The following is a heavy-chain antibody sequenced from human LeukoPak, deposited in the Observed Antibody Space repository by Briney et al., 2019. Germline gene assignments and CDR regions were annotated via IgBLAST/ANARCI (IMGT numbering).Heavy chain of an antibody. CDR3: ARENAYYDILTGSPHAYYGMDV. D-gene: IGHD3-9*01. CDR1: GSTFSSYA. CDR2: IIPIFGTA. V-gene: IGHV1-69*01. Sequence: GASVKVSCKASGSTFSSYAISWVRQAPGQGLEWMGGIIPIFGTANYAQKFQGRVTITADESTSTAYMELSSLRSEDTAVYYCARENAYYDILTGSPHAYYGMDVWGKGTTVTVSS. J-gene: IGHJ6*04.